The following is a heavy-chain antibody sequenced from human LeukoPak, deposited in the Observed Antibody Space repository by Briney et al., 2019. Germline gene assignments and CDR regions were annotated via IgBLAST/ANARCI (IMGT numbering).Heavy chain of an antibody. CDR2: ISNSGSP. J-gene: IGHJ5*01. CDR3: VRAHGDNSVWFAS. Sequence: PSETLSLTCSVSGYSIRSGYHWGWIRQPPGKGLAWIGSISNSGSPYYNPSLRSRVTISVDTSQNQFSLKVTSVTAADTAVYYCVRAHGDNSVWFASWGQGTLVTVSS. CDR1: GYSIRSGYH. V-gene: IGHV4-38-2*02. D-gene: IGHD1-1*01.